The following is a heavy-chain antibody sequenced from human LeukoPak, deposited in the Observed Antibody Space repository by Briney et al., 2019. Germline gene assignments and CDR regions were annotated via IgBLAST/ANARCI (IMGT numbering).Heavy chain of an antibody. CDR3: ARGGSGYGDYYYFYGLDV. D-gene: IGHD3-22*01. Sequence: QTGGSLRLSWAASGFTFSDYGIHWVRQAPGKGLEWVAVISYDGSKKFYIDSVKGRFTISRDNSKNTLYLQMNSLRDEDTAVYYCARGGSGYGDYYYFYGLDVWGQGTTVTVSS. J-gene: IGHJ6*02. CDR1: GFTFSDYG. CDR2: ISYDGSKK. V-gene: IGHV3-30*03.